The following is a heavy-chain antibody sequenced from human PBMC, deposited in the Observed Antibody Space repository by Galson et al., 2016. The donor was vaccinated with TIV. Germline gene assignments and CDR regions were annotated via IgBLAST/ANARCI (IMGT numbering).Heavy chain of an antibody. CDR1: GFIFSKAD. D-gene: IGHD1-7*01. CDR3: EKGLKGTPGIDYNMDV. CDR2: AGLRDDT. V-gene: IGHV3-13*01. Sequence: SLRLSCAASGFIFSKADMHWVRQVKGKGLEWVASAGLRDDTYYAESMRGRFTIFRVNAQNSVYLQMNSLRVEDAAMYYCEKGLKGTPGIDYNMDVWGQGTTVTVSS. J-gene: IGHJ6*02.